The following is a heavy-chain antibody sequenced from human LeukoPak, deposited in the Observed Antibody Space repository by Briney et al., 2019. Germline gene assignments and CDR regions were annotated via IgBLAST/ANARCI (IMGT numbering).Heavy chain of an antibody. D-gene: IGHD1-14*01. CDR1: GLTFSTSG. V-gene: IGHV3-21*06. Sequence: GGTLRLSCTPSGLTFSTSGFNWVRQAPGKGLEWVASIGPTGFDRYHADSIKGRFTISRDNANNFLYLQMDSLRAEDTAVYYCATETNGRHYYYWAQGTLLTVSS. J-gene: IGHJ4*02. CDR2: IGPTGFDR. CDR3: ATETNGRHYYY.